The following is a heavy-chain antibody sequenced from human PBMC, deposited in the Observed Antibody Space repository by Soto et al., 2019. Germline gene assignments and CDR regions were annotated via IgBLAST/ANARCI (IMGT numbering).Heavy chain of an antibody. CDR2: IYYSGST. CDR3: ARHGPLGSFDI. CDR1: GGSISSSSYY. D-gene: IGHD3-3*02. Sequence: SETLSLTCTVSGGSISSSSYYWGWIRQPPGKGLEWIGSIYYSGSTYYNPSLKSRVTISVDTSKNQFSLKLSSVTAADTAAYYCARHGPLGSFDIWGQGKMVTVSS. V-gene: IGHV4-39*01. J-gene: IGHJ3*02.